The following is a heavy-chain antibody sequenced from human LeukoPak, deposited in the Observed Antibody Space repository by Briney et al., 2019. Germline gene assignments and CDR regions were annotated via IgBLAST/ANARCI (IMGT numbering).Heavy chain of an antibody. CDR1: GGSISSGNW. Sequence: SETLSLTCAVSGGSISSGNWWSWVRQPPAKGLEWIGSIYYSGNTYYNASLKSQVSISIDTSKNQFSLRLTSVTAADTAVYYCARQTGSGLFILPGGQGTLVTVSS. CDR3: ARQTGSGLFILP. J-gene: IGHJ4*02. CDR2: IYYSGNT. V-gene: IGHV4-39*01. D-gene: IGHD3/OR15-3a*01.